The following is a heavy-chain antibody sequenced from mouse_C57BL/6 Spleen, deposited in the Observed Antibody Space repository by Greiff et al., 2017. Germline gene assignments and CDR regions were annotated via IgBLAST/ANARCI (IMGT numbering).Heavy chain of an antibody. J-gene: IGHJ3*01. CDR2: ISDGGSYT. Sequence: EVQVVESGGGLVKPGGSLKLSCAASGFTFSSYAMSWVRQTPEKRLEWVATISDGGSYTYYPDNVKGRFTISRDNAKNNLYLQMSHLKSEDTAMYYCARGLLRPAWFAYWGQGTLVTVSA. V-gene: IGHV5-4*01. D-gene: IGHD1-1*01. CDR3: ARGLLRPAWFAY. CDR1: GFTFSSYA.